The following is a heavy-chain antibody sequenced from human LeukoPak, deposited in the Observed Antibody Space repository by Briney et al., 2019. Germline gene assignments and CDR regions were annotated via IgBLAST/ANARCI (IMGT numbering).Heavy chain of an antibody. CDR1: GGSISRGGYY. CDR3: ARARSRSGYSDY. J-gene: IGHJ4*02. CDR2: IYYSGST. D-gene: IGHD2-15*01. Sequence: PSQTLSLTCTVSGGSISRGGYYWSWIRQHPGKGLEWIGYIYYSGSTYYNPSLKSRVTISVDTSKNQFSLKLSSVTAADTAVYYCARARSRSGYSDYWGQGTLVTVSS. V-gene: IGHV4-31*03.